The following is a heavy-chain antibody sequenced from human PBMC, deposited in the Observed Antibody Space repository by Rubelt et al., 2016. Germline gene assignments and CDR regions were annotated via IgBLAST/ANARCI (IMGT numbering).Heavy chain of an antibody. Sequence: RGKGLAWVSAISGSGSSTYYADSGRGRLTISRANSRSTLYLKMKRLRAEETTGYYCARVAFDSSGNYYGYQGGIDYWGQGTLVTVSS. J-gene: IGHJ4*02. CDR2: ISGSGSST. V-gene: IGHV3-23*01. D-gene: IGHD3-22*01. CDR3: ARVAFDSSGNYYGYQGGIDY.